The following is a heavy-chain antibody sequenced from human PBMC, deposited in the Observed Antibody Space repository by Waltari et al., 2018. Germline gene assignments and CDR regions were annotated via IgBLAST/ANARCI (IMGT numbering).Heavy chain of an antibody. J-gene: IGHJ4*02. CDR1: GGSFSGYY. V-gene: IGHV4-34*01. CDR2: INHSGST. CDR3: ARRYYDDSSGYYYVRTFAY. D-gene: IGHD3-22*01. Sequence: QVQLQQWGAGLLKPSETLSLTCAVYGGSFSGYYWSWIRQPPGKGLEWSGEINHSGSTNYNPSLKSRVTISVDTSKNQFSLKLSSVTAADTAVYYCARRYYDDSSGYYYVRTFAYWGQGTLVTVSS.